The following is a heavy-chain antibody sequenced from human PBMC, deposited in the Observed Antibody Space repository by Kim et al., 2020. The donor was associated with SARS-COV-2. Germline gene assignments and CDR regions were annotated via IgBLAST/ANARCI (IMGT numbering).Heavy chain of an antibody. CDR1: GFTFSSYA. D-gene: IGHD2-2*01. CDR3: AKGGDIVVVPAAMGLGY. CDR2: ISGSGGST. Sequence: GGSLRLSCAASGFTFSSYAMSWVRQAPGKGLEWVSAISGSGGSTYYADSVKGRFTISRDNSKNTLYLQMNSLRAEDTAVYYCAKGGDIVVVPAAMGLGYWGQGTLVTVSS. V-gene: IGHV3-23*01. J-gene: IGHJ4*02.